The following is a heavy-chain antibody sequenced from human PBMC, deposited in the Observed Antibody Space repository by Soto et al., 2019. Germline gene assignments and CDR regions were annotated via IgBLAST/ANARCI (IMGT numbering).Heavy chain of an antibody. Sequence: QVQLVQSGAEVKKPGSSVKVSCKASGGTFSSYTISWVRQAPGQGLEWMGRIIPILGIANYAQKFQGRVTITADKSPSTAYMELSSLRSEDTAVYYCAKGGSYLDWFAPWGQGTLVTVSS. V-gene: IGHV1-69*02. J-gene: IGHJ5*02. CDR3: AKGGSYLDWFAP. CDR2: IIPILGIA. D-gene: IGHD1-26*01. CDR1: GGTFSSYT.